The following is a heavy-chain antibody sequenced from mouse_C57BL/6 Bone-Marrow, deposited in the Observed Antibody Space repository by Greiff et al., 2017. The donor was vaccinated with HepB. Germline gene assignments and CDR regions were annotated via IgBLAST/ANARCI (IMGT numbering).Heavy chain of an antibody. Sequence: EVKLVESGPGMVKPSQSLSLTCTVTGYSITSGYDWHWIRHFPGNKLEWMGYISYSGSTNYNPSLKSRISITHDTSKNHFFLKLNSVITEDTATYYCARVRSSSYWYFDVWGTGTTVTVSS. J-gene: IGHJ1*03. CDR1: GYSITSGYD. CDR3: ARVRSSSYWYFDV. V-gene: IGHV3-1*01. CDR2: ISYSGST. D-gene: IGHD1-1*01.